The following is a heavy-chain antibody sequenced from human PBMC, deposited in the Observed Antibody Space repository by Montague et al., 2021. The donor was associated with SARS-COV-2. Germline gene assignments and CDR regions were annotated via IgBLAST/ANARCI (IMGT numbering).Heavy chain of an antibody. D-gene: IGHD3-3*01. V-gene: IGHV4-39*01. CDR2: IYYSGST. J-gene: IGHJ4*02. CDR1: DDSISSSSYY. Sequence: SETLFLTCTVSDDSISSSSYYWAWIRQPPGKGLGWIGSIYYSGSTYYNPSLKSRVTISVDTSKKQFSLNLSSATAADTAVFYCVRGRSGYFNPLDYWGQGTLVTVSS. CDR3: VRGRSGYFNPLDY.